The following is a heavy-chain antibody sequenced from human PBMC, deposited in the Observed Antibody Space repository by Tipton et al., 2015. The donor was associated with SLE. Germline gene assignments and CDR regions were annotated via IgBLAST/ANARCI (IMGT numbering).Heavy chain of an antibody. D-gene: IGHD3/OR15-3a*01. CDR2: IYHSGST. J-gene: IGHJ4*02. CDR1: GGSFSGYY. Sequence: GLVKPSETLSLTCAVYGGSFSGYYWSWIRQPPGKGLEWIGSIYHSGSTYYNPSLKSRVTISVDTSKNQFSLKLSSVTAADTAVYYCASGDFSFDYWGQGTLVTVSS. CDR3: ASGDFSFDY. V-gene: IGHV4-34*01.